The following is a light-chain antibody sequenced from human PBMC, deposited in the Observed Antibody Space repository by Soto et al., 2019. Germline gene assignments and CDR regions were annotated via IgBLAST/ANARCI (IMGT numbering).Light chain of an antibody. J-gene: IGKJ5*01. CDR3: QQYGSSPIT. Sequence: EIGLTQSPGTLSLSPGERATLSCRASETISSSYLAWYQQKPGQAPRLLIYGSSSRATDIPDRFSGSGSGTGFTLTISRLEPEDFAVYYCQQYGSSPITFGQGTRLEIK. CDR1: ETISSSY. CDR2: GSS. V-gene: IGKV3-20*01.